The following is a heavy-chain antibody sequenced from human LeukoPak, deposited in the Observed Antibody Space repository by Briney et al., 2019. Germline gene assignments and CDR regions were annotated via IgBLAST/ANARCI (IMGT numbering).Heavy chain of an antibody. CDR1: GYTFTSYD. CDR3: ARVVRFLEWSPSDYYYYYMDV. J-gene: IGHJ6*03. CDR2: MNPNSGNT. Sequence: SXXVSCKASGYTFTSYDINWVRQATGQGLEWMGWMNPNSGNTGYAQKFQGRVTITRNTSISTAYMELSSLRSEDTAVYYCARVVRFLEWSPSDYYYYYMDVWGKGTTVTVSS. V-gene: IGHV1-8*03. D-gene: IGHD3-3*01.